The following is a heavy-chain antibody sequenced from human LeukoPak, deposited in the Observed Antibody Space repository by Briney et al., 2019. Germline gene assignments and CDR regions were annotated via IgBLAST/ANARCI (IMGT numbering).Heavy chain of an antibody. CDR1: GFTFSSYW. J-gene: IGHJ4*02. CDR3: ARGYSGSYSDY. Sequence: GGSLRLSCAASGFTFSSYWMHWDRQAPGKGLVWVSRINSDGSSTSYADSVKGRFTISRDNAKNTLYLQMNSLRAEDTALYYCARGYSGSYSDYWGQGTLVTVSS. D-gene: IGHD1-26*01. V-gene: IGHV3-74*01. CDR2: INSDGSST.